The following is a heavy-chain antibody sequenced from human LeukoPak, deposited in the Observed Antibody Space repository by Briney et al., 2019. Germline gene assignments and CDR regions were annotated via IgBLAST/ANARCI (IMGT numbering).Heavy chain of an antibody. CDR3: AGTRRYCSGGSCYNWFDP. CDR2: IYTSGST. J-gene: IGHJ5*02. V-gene: IGHV4-61*02. D-gene: IGHD2-15*01. Sequence: PSQTLSLTCTVPGGSISSDIYYWSWIRQPAGKGLEWLGRIYTSGSTNYNPSLKSRVTISVDTSKNQFSLKLSSVTAADTAVYYCAGTRRYCSGGSCYNWFDPWGQGTLVIVSS. CDR1: GGSISSDIYY.